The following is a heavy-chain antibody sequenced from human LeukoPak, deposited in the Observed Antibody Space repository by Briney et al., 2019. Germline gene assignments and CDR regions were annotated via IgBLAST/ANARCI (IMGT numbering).Heavy chain of an antibody. J-gene: IGHJ3*02. CDR1: GYTFTGYY. D-gene: IGHD2-15*01. Sequence: ASVKVSCKASGYTFTGYYMHWVRQATGQGLEWMGWMNPNSGNTGYAQKFQGRVTMTRNTSISTAYMELSSLRSEDTAVYYCAGSPLVVVAAIRPSDAFDIWGQGTMVTVSS. CDR2: MNPNSGNT. CDR3: AGSPLVVVAAIRPSDAFDI. V-gene: IGHV1-8*02.